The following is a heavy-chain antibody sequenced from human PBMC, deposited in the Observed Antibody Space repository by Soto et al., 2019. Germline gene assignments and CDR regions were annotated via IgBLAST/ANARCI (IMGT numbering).Heavy chain of an antibody. V-gene: IGHV3-21*01. Sequence: GGSLRLSCVASGFTFSSYSMNWVRQAPGKGLEWVSSISSSSSYIYYADSVKGRFTISRDNAKNSLYLQMNSLRAEETAVYYCARRNSGRADYWGKGTLVTVSS. J-gene: IGHJ4*02. CDR2: ISSSSSYI. D-gene: IGHD2-21*01. CDR3: ARRNSGRADY. CDR1: GFTFSSYS.